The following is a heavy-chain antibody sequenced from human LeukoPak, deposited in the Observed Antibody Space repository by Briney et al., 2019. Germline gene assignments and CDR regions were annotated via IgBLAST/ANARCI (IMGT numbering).Heavy chain of an antibody. CDR1: GFIFSHYG. D-gene: IGHD4-11*01. J-gene: IGHJ4*01. CDR2: IWSDGSNR. V-gene: IGHV3-33*01. Sequence: GKALRLSCAASGFIFSHYGMHWVRQAPGKVLEWVAVIWSDGSNRFYADSVKGRFTISRDNSQKTLFLQMNSLRAEDTAIYYCARDAQRGFDYSNSLEYWGHGTLITVSS. CDR3: ARDAQRGFDYSNSLEY.